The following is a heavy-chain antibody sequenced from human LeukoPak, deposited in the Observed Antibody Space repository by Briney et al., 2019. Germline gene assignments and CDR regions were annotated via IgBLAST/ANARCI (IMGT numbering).Heavy chain of an antibody. D-gene: IGHD2-2*01. J-gene: IGHJ5*02. V-gene: IGHV4-30-2*01. CDR3: ARGGGFCSSTSCQEWFDP. CDR2: IYHSGST. Sequence: PSQTLSLTCAVYGGSISSGGYSWSWIRQPPGKGLEWIGYIYHSGSTYYNPSLKSRVTISVDRSKNQFSLKLSSVTAADTAVYYCARGGGFCSSTSCQEWFDPWGQGTLVTVSS. CDR1: GGSISSGGYS.